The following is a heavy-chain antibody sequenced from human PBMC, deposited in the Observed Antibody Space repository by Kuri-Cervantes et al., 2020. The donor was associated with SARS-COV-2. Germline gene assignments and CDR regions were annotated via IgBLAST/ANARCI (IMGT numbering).Heavy chain of an antibody. J-gene: IGHJ4*02. CDR1: GYTLTELS. CDR3: ARDFRSSGLVDY. V-gene: IGHV1-69*13. D-gene: IGHD3-22*01. CDR2: IIPIFGTA. Sequence: SVKVSCKVSGYTLTELSMHWVRQAPGKGLEWMGGIIPIFGTANYAQKFQGRVTITADESTSTAYMELSSLRSEDTAVYYCARDFRSSGLVDYWGPGTLVTVSS.